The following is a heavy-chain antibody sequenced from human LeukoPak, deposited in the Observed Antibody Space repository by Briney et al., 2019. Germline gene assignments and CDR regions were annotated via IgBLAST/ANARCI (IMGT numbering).Heavy chain of an antibody. Sequence: GGSLRLSCAASGFTLSSYAMSWVRQAPGKGLEWVSAVTGSGGNTYYADSVKGRFTISRDNSKNMLSLQMNGLRAEDTAVYYYAKASRIAASLTYFQHWGQGTLVTVSS. V-gene: IGHV3-23*01. J-gene: IGHJ1*01. CDR3: AKASRIAASLTYFQH. D-gene: IGHD6-13*01. CDR1: GFTLSSYA. CDR2: VTGSGGNT.